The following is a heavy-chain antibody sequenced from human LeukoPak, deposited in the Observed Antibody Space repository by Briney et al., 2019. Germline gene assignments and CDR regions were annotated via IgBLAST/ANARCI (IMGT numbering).Heavy chain of an antibody. D-gene: IGHD3-10*01. V-gene: IGHV3-66*01. Sequence: GGSLRLSCAASGFTVSSNYMSWVRQAPGKGLEWVSIIYSGGSTYYAGSVRGRFTISRDNSKNTLYLQMNSLRAEDTAVYYCAKDPGKYYGSGSYGYWGQGTLVTVSS. J-gene: IGHJ4*02. CDR1: GFTVSSNY. CDR3: AKDPGKYYGSGSYGY. CDR2: IYSGGST.